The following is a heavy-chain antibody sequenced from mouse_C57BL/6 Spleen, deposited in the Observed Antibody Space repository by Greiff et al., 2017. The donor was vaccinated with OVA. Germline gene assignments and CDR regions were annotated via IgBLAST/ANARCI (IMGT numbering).Heavy chain of an antibody. V-gene: IGHV14-4*01. Sequence: VQLQQSGAELVRPGASVKLSCTASGFNIKDDYMHWVKQRPEQGLEWIGWIDPENGDTEYASKFQGKATITADTSSNTAYLQLSSLTSEDSAVYHCTTLDDCDVGFAYWGQGTLVTVSA. J-gene: IGHJ3*01. CDR1: GFNIKDDY. CDR3: TTLDDCDVGFAY. CDR2: IDPENGDT. D-gene: IGHD2-4*01.